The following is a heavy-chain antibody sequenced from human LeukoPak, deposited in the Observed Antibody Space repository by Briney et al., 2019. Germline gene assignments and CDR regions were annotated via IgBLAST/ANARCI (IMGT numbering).Heavy chain of an antibody. J-gene: IGHJ4*02. Sequence: GSLRLSCAASGFTFSSYAMSWVRQPPGKGLEWIGSIYHSGSTYYNPSLKSRVTISVDTSKNQFSLKLSSVTAADTAVYYCARQGGATKFDYWGQGTLVTVSS. CDR2: IYHSGST. D-gene: IGHD5-12*01. CDR3: ARQGGATKFDY. V-gene: IGHV4-38-2*01. CDR1: GFTFSSYA.